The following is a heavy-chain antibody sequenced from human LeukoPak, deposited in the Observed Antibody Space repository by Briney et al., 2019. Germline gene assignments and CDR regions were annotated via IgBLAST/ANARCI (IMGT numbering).Heavy chain of an antibody. D-gene: IGHD6-13*01. CDR2: ISAYNGNT. V-gene: IGHV1-18*01. CDR3: ARERGSSWPYYYYYYGMDV. J-gene: IGHJ6*02. CDR1: GYTFTSYG. Sequence: ASVKVSCKASGYTFTSYGISWVRQAPGQGLEWMGWISAYNGNTNYAQKLQGRVTMTTDTSTSTAYMELRSLRSDDTAVYYCARERGSSWPYYYYYYGMDVWGQGTTVTASS.